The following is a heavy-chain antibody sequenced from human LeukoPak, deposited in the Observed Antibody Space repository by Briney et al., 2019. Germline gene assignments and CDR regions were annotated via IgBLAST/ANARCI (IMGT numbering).Heavy chain of an antibody. CDR2: IYSGGST. V-gene: IGHV3-53*01. CDR3: ARVVAAAGTNWFDP. J-gene: IGHJ5*02. D-gene: IGHD6-13*01. Sequence: GGSLRLSCAASGFTVSSNYMSWVRQAPGKGLEWVSVIYSGGSTYYADSVKGRFTISRDNSKNTLYLQMNSLRAEDTAVYYCARVVAAAGTNWFDPWGQGTLVTVSS. CDR1: GFTVSSNY.